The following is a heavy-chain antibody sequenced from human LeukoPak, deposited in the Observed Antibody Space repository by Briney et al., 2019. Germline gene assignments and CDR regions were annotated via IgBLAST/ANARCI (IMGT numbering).Heavy chain of an antibody. CDR3: ARGRPDPQNSDYWYY. J-gene: IGHJ4*02. CDR1: RGSISTYY. D-gene: IGHD3-22*01. V-gene: IGHV4-59*13. CDR2: IHYTGRT. Sequence: SETLSLTCTISRGSISTYYWSWIRQTPGTTLEWIGNIHYTGRTRYNPSPESRVTMSLDTPKNEFSLRLTSMTAADSAVYYCARGRPDPQNSDYWYYWGQGILVTVSS.